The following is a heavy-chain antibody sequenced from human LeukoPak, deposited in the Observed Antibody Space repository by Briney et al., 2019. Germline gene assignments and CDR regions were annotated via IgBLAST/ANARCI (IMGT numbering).Heavy chain of an antibody. CDR2: IIPILGIA. CDR3: ASGKYYYDSSGYYGRGRYYGMDV. Sequence: SVKVSCKASGGTFSSYAISWVRQAPGQGLERMGRIIPILGIANYAQKFQGRVTITADKSTSTAYMELSSLRSEDTAVYYCASGKYYYDSSGYYGRGRYYGMDVWGQGTTVTVSS. CDR1: GGTFSSYA. V-gene: IGHV1-69*04. D-gene: IGHD3-22*01. J-gene: IGHJ6*02.